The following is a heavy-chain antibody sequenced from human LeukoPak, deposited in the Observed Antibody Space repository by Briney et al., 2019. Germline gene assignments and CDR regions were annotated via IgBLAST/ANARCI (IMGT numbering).Heavy chain of an antibody. J-gene: IGHJ4*02. CDR2: ISGSGGST. D-gene: IGHD2-15*01. CDR1: GCSVSSYA. V-gene: IGHV3-23*01. CDR3: AKGDIGSEFDY. Sequence: GGSLRRCWAASGCSVSSYAMSCVGRARGEGREYFSAISGSGGSTYYAESVKGRFTISRDNSKNTLYLQMNSLRAEDTAVYYCAKGDIGSEFDYWGQGTLVTVSS.